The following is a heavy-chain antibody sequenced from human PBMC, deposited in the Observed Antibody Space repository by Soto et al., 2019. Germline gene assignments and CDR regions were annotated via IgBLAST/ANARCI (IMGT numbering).Heavy chain of an antibody. Sequence: ASVKVSCKAAGYTFTGYYMHWVRQAPGQGLEWMGWINPNSGGTNYAQKFQGRVTMTRDTSTCTAYMELRSLRSDDTAVYYCARAAAGSKVGWFDPCGQGTLVTVSP. CDR1: GYTFTGYY. CDR3: ARAAAGSKVGWFDP. D-gene: IGHD6-13*01. J-gene: IGHJ5*02. V-gene: IGHV1-2*02. CDR2: INPNSGGT.